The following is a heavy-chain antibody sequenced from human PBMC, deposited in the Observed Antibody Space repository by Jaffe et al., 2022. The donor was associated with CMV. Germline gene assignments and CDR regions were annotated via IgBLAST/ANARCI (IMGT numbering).Heavy chain of an antibody. CDR3: TRAYSNDWAGAYSAS. D-gene: IGHD6-19*01. CDR1: GFTFSDHY. J-gene: IGHJ4*02. V-gene: IGHV3-72*01. Sequence: EVQLVESGGGLVQPGGSLRLSCAASGFTFSDHYMDWVRQAPGKGLEWVGRSRNKANSYSTEYAASVKGRFTSSRDDSKNSLFLQMNSLKTEDTAVYYCTRAYSNDWAGAYSASWGQGTLVTVSS. CDR2: SRNKANSYST.